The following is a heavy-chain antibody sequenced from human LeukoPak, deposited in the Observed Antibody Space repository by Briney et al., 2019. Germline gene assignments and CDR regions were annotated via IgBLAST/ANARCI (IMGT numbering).Heavy chain of an antibody. D-gene: IGHD6-19*01. CDR2: IIPIFGTA. J-gene: IGHJ2*01. CDR3: ARDGGIAVASTKTRYFDL. V-gene: IGHV1-69*13. Sequence: SVKVSCKASGGTFSSYAISWVRQAPGQGLEWMGGIIPIFGTANYAQKFQGRVTITADESTSTAYMELSSLRSEDTAVYYCARDGGIAVASTKTRYFDLWGRGTLVTVSS. CDR1: GGTFSSYA.